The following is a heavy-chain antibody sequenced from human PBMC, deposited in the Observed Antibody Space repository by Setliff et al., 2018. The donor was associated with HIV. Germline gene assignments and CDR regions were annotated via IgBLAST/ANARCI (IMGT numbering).Heavy chain of an antibody. CDR3: ARSMGAFDY. CDR2: IFAGGST. J-gene: IGHJ4*02. Sequence: PSETLSLTCTVSGGSISAYYWSWTRQPAGKGLEYIGRIFAGGSTNYNPSLRSRVTISINTSKNQFSLELSSVTAADTAVYYCARSMGAFDYWGPGALVTVSS. V-gene: IGHV4-4*07. D-gene: IGHD1-26*01. CDR1: GGSISAYY.